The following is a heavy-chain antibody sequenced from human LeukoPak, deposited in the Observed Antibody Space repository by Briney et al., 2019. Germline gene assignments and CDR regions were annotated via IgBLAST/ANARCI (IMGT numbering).Heavy chain of an antibody. V-gene: IGHV4-39*01. CDR2: VYYGGTT. J-gene: IGHJ5*02. Sequence: SETLSLTCTVSGGSITTNNFYWGWIRQSPGKGLEWIASVYYGGTTYYSPSLKSRLSISADTSKNQFSLSLRSVTAADTAVYYCVRHLLAVRGTGRFDPWGQGTLVAASS. CDR3: VRHLLAVRGTGRFDP. D-gene: IGHD6-19*01. CDR1: GGSITTNNFY.